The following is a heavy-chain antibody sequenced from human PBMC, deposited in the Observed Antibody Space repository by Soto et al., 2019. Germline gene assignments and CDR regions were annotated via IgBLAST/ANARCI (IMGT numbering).Heavy chain of an antibody. Sequence: QVQLVQSGAEVKKPGSSVKVSKASGGTFSSYAISWVRQAPGQGLEWMGGIIPIFGTANYAQKFQGRVTITADESTSTAYMELSSLRSEDTAVYYCVHSSGRGWDQGTLVTVSS. D-gene: IGHD6-25*01. V-gene: IGHV1-69*01. J-gene: IGHJ4*02. CDR1: GGTFSSYA. CDR3: VHSSGRG. CDR2: IIPIFGTA.